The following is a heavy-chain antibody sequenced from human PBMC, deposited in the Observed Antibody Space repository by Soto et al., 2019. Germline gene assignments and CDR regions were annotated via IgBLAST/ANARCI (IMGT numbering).Heavy chain of an antibody. CDR3: ARDWGAPGRASAFSYYYHFGMDV. D-gene: IGHD6-13*01. Sequence: EVQLVESGGGLVQPGGSLRLSCAASGFTFSTYWMNWVRQAPGKGLEWVANIKEDGSEEYYVDSVKGRFTISRDNAKNSLYLDMNSLRGEDTAVYYCARDWGAPGRASAFSYYYHFGMDVWGQGTTVTVPS. J-gene: IGHJ6*02. CDR2: IKEDGSEE. CDR1: GFTFSTYW. V-gene: IGHV3-7*05.